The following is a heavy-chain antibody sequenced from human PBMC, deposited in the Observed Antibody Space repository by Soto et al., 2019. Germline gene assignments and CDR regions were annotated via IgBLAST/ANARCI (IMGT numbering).Heavy chain of an antibody. CDR3: AKAPYYYDSSGYSDAFDI. CDR1: GFTFSSYA. CDR2: ISGSGGST. J-gene: IGHJ3*02. D-gene: IGHD3-22*01. V-gene: IGHV3-23*01. Sequence: EVQLLASGGGLVQPGGSLRLSCAASGFTFSSYAMSWVRQAPGKGLEWVSAISGSGGSTYYADSVKGRFTISRDNSKNTLYLQMNSLRAEDTAVYYCAKAPYYYDSSGYSDAFDIWGQGTMVTVSS.